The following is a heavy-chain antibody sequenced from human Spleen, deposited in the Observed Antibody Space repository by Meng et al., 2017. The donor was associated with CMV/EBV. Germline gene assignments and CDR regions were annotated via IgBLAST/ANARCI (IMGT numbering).Heavy chain of an antibody. CDR2: IYYSGST. J-gene: IGHJ6*02. V-gene: IGHV4-39*07. D-gene: IGHD2-2*01. CDR1: GGSISSSSYY. CDR3: ARHYCSSTSCYYRAGYYYGMDV. Sequence: SETLSLTCTVSGGSISSSSYYWGWIRQPPGKGLEWIGIIYYSGSTYYNPSLKSRVTISVDTSKNQFSLKLSSVTAADTAVYYCARHYCSSTSCYYRAGYYYGMDVWGQGTTVTVSS.